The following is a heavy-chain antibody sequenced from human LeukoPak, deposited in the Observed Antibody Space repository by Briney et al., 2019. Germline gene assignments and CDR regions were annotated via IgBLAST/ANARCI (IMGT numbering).Heavy chain of an antibody. D-gene: IGHD3-3*01. CDR1: GDSFTSVTDY. J-gene: IGHJ6*03. V-gene: IGHV4-39*07. CDR3: ARVVYDFWSGDYMDV. CDR2: GDYSGGT. Sequence: SETLSLTCTVSGDSFTSVTDYWAWIRQPPGKGLEWIASGDYSGGTYYNPSLESRVAISVDTSKNQFSLKLSSVTAADTAVYYCARVVYDFWSGDYMDVWGRGTTVTVSS.